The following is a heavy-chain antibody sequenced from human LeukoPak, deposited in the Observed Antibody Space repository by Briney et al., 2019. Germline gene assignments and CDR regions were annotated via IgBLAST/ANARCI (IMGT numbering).Heavy chain of an antibody. J-gene: IGHJ4*02. CDR1: GFTLSSYW. D-gene: IGHD1-14*01. CDR3: AISATARGGFDY. Sequence: GGSLRLSCAASGFTLSSYWMSWVRQAPGKGLEWVANIKQEGSEKYYVDSVKGRFTISRDNTKNSLYLQMNSLRAEDTALYYCAISATARGGFDYWGQGTLVTVSS. CDR2: IKQEGSEK. V-gene: IGHV3-7*01.